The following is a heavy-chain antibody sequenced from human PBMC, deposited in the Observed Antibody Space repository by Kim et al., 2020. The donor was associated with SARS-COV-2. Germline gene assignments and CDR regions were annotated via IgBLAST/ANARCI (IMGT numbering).Heavy chain of an antibody. CDR1: GGYISSSNW. D-gene: IGHD6-19*01. CDR2: IYHSGST. CDR3: ARVDSSGWYGHYYYGMDV. J-gene: IGHJ6*02. Sequence: SETLSLTCPVSGGYISSSNWWSWVRQPPGKGLEWIGEIYHSGSTNYNPSLKSRVTISVDKSKNQFSLKLSSVTAADTAVYYCARVDSSGWYGHYYYGMDVWGQGTTVTVSS. V-gene: IGHV4-4*02.